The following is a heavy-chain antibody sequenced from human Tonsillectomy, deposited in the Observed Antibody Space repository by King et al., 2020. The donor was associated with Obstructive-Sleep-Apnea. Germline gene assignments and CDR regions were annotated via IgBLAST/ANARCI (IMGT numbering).Heavy chain of an antibody. V-gene: IGHV3-74*02. CDR2: INSDGTGI. Sequence: QLVQSGGGLVQPGGSLRLSCAASGFTFSTYWMHWVRQAPGKGRVWVSRINSDGTGISFVDSVKGRFTTSRDNAKNTLYLQMDSLRAEDTAVYYCASRASSGPHAFNLWGQGTMVSVSS. CDR3: ASRASSGPHAFNL. CDR1: GFTFSTYW. J-gene: IGHJ3*01. D-gene: IGHD5-12*01.